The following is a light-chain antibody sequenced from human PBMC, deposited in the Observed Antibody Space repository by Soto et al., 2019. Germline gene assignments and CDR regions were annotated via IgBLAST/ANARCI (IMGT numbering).Light chain of an antibody. Sequence: DIQMTQSRSSLSSSVGYIFTITCRASQSISSYLNWYQQKPGKAPKLLIYAASSLQSGVPSRFSGSGSGTDFTLTISSLQPEDFATYYCQQSYSTPSITFGQGTRLEIK. CDR1: QSISSY. CDR2: AAS. CDR3: QQSYSTPSIT. V-gene: IGKV1-39*01. J-gene: IGKJ5*01.